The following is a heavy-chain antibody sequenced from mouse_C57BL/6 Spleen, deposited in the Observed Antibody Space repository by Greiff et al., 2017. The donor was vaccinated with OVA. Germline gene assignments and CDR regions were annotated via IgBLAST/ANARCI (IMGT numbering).Heavy chain of an antibody. D-gene: IGHD1-1*01. CDR3: TLFYYGSSPPYFDY. CDR2: IRLKSDNYAT. CDR1: GFTFSNYW. V-gene: IGHV6-3*01. J-gene: IGHJ2*01. Sequence: EVQLQESGGGLVQPGGSMKLSCVASGFTFSNYWMNWVRQSPEKGLEWVAQIRLKSDNYATHYAESVKGRFTISRDDSKSSVYLQMNNLRAEDTGIYYCTLFYYGSSPPYFDYWGQGTTLTVSS.